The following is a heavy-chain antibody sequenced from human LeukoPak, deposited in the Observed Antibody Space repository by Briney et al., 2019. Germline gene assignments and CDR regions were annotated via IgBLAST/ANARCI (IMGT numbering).Heavy chain of an antibody. Sequence: SETLSLTXTVSGGSISSSSYYWGWIRQPPGNGLEWIGTIYYSGTTYYNPSLKSRVTISADTSKNHFSLKLSSVTAADTAVYYCARPGHSYYYMDVWGKGTTVTVSS. D-gene: IGHD1-1*01. CDR3: ARPGHSYYYMDV. V-gene: IGHV4-39*02. CDR1: GGSISSSSYY. J-gene: IGHJ6*03. CDR2: IYYSGTT.